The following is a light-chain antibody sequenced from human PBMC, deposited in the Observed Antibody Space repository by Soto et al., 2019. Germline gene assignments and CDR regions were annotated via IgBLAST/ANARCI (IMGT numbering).Light chain of an antibody. CDR2: KAS. CDR1: QSLVYSDGNTY. J-gene: IGKJ2*01. CDR3: MQATRWPRT. V-gene: IGKV2-30*01. Sequence: VVMTQSPLSLPVTLGQPASISCRSSQSLVYSDGNTYLNWFQPRPGQTPRRLIYKASNRDSGVPDRFSGSGSGTDFTLKISRVEAEDVGVYYCMQATRWPRTFGQGTKLEIK.